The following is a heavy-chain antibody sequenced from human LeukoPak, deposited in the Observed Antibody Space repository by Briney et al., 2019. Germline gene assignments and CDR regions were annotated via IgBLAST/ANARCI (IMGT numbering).Heavy chain of an antibody. CDR1: GFTVSSNF. CDR3: AKDPIAADDAFDI. V-gene: IGHV3-23*01. D-gene: IGHD6-13*01. J-gene: IGHJ3*02. CDR2: ISGSGGST. Sequence: GGSLRLSCAASGFTVSSNFMSWVRQAPGKGLEWVSAISGSGGSTYYADSVKGRFTISRDNSKNTLYLQMNSLRAEDTAVYYCAKDPIAADDAFDIWGQGTMVTVSS.